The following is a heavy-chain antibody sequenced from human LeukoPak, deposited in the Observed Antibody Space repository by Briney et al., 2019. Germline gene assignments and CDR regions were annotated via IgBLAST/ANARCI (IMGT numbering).Heavy chain of an antibody. Sequence: GGSLRLSCAASGFTFSSYSMNWVRQAPGKGLEWVSSISSSSSYIYYADSVKGRFTISRDNYRNTLYLQMNSLRPDDTAIYYCAKDVVGQQWPENYWGQGTLVTVSS. V-gene: IGHV3-21*01. CDR3: AKDVVGQQWPENY. CDR2: ISSSSSYI. CDR1: GFTFSSYS. D-gene: IGHD6-19*01. J-gene: IGHJ4*02.